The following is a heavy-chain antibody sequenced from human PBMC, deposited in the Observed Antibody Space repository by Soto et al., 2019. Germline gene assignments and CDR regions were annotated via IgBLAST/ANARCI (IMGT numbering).Heavy chain of an antibody. CDR3: AKGGYNWNSYLHY. CDR1: GFTFDDYA. D-gene: IGHD1-7*01. J-gene: IGHJ4*02. CDR2: ISWNSGSI. V-gene: IGHV3-9*01. Sequence: PGGSLRLSCAASGFTFDDYAMHWVRQAPGKGLEWVSGISWNSGSIDYADSVKGRFTISRDNAKNSLYLQMNSLRTEDTALYYCAKGGYNWNSYLHYWGQGTLVTVSS.